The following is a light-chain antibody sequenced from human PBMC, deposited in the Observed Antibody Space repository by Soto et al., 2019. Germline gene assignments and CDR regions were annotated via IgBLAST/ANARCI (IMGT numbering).Light chain of an antibody. V-gene: IGLV2-14*01. CDR1: SSDVGGYNY. J-gene: IGLJ2*01. CDR2: DVS. CDR3: SSYTSSSFVV. Sequence: QSALTQPASVSGSPGQSITISCTGTSSDVGGYNYVSWYQQHPGKAPKLMIYDVSNRPSGVYNRFSGSKSGNTASLTISGLQAEDEADYYCSSYTSSSFVVFGGGTKVTVL.